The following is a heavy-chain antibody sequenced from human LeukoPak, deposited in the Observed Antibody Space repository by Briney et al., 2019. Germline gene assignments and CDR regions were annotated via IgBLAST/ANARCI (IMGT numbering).Heavy chain of an antibody. CDR1: GGSISSYY. D-gene: IGHD4-23*01. Sequence: SETLSLTCTVSGGSISSYYWSWIRQPPGKGLEWIGYIYYSGSTNYNPSLKSRVTISVDTSKNQSSLKLSSVTAADTAVYYCARHGDYGGNWFDPWGQGTLVTVSS. J-gene: IGHJ5*02. CDR2: IYYSGST. V-gene: IGHV4-59*08. CDR3: ARHGDYGGNWFDP.